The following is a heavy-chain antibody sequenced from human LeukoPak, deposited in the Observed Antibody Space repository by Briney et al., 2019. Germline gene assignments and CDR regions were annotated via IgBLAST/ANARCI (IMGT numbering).Heavy chain of an antibody. D-gene: IGHD3/OR15-3a*01. CDR1: GFTFSSYD. J-gene: IGHJ4*02. CDR3: ARRSAPCGLDY. V-gene: IGHV3-33*01. CDR2: IWYDGNNK. Sequence: AGGSLRLSCAASGFTFSSYDMHWVRQAPGKGLEWVAVIWYDGNNKYYADSVKGRFTISRDNSKNTLYLQMNSLRAEDTAVYYCARRSAPCGLDYWGQGTLVTVSS.